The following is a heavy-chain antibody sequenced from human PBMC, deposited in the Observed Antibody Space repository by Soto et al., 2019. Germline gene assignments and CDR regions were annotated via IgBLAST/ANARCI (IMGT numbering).Heavy chain of an antibody. D-gene: IGHD2-2*01. V-gene: IGHV1-18*01. CDR2: ISAYNGNT. CDR3: AREGGYCISTSCYGAYYYGMDV. J-gene: IGHJ6*02. CDR1: GYTFTSYG. Sequence: QVQLVQSGAEVKKPGASVKVSSKASGYTFTSYGISWVRQAPGQGLEWMGWISAYNGNTNYAQKLQGRVTMTTDTSTSTAYMELRSLRSDDTAVYYCAREGGYCISTSCYGAYYYGMDVWGQGTTVTVSS.